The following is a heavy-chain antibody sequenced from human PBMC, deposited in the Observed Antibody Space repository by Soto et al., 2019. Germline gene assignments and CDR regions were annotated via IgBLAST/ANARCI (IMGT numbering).Heavy chain of an antibody. V-gene: IGHV4-59*08. D-gene: IGHD2-15*01. J-gene: IGHJ2*01. Sequence: KRLEWIGYIYYSGSTNYNPSLKSRVTISVDTYKNQFSLKLSSVTAADTAVYYFFFFQAEDGIRDVLTVSAFLLNRSSDL. CDR2: IYYSGST. CDR3: FFFQAEDGIRDVLTVSAFLLNRSSDL.